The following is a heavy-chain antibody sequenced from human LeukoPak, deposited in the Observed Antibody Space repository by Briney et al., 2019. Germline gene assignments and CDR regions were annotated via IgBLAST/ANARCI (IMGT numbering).Heavy chain of an antibody. J-gene: IGHJ4*02. CDR1: GFTFSSYW. D-gene: IGHD3-22*01. CDR2: INRDGSST. Sequence: PGGSLRLSCAASGFTFSSYWMHWVRQGPGKGLVWVSRINRDGSSTTYADSVKGRFTISRDNAKNTLYLQMNSLRAEDTAVYCCARDQSSVFDYWGQGTLVTVSS. CDR3: ARDQSSVFDY. V-gene: IGHV3-74*01.